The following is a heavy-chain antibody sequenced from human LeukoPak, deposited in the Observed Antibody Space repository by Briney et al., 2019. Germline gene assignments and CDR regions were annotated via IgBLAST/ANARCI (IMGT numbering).Heavy chain of an antibody. CDR2: ISGSGGST. CDR3: ARLRLTYYDFWSGLVP. Sequence: GGSLRLSCAASGFTFSSYAMSWVRQAPGKGLEWVLAISGSGGSTYYADSVKGRFTISRDNSKNTLYLQMNSLRAEDTAVYYCARLRLTYYDFWSGLVPWGQGTLVTVSS. CDR1: GFTFSSYA. D-gene: IGHD3-3*01. J-gene: IGHJ5*02. V-gene: IGHV3-23*01.